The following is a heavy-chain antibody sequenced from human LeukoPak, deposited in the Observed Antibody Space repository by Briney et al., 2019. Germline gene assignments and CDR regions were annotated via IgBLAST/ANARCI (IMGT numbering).Heavy chain of an antibody. J-gene: IGHJ4*02. CDR1: GYTFTSYA. CDR3: ARVGAVAGTSSDY. D-gene: IGHD6-19*01. V-gene: IGHV1-3*01. Sequence: ASVKVSCKASGYTFTSYAMHWVRQAPGQRLEWMGWINAGNGNTKYSQKFQGRVTITRDTSASTAYMELRSLRSDDTAVYYCARVGAVAGTSSDYWGQGTLVTVSS. CDR2: INAGNGNT.